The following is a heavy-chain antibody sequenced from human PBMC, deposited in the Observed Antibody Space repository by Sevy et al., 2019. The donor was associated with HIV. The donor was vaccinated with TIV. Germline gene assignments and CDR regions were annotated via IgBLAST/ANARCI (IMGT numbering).Heavy chain of an antibody. V-gene: IGHV3-48*02. CDR3: AREAYYYDSREENWFDP. CDR1: GFTFSTYT. Sequence: GGSLRLSCVGSGFTFSTYTMHGVRQAPRKGLEWLSSISRDRRTIYYADSLKGRFTISRDNAKNSLYLQMNSLRDEDTAVYYCAREAYYYDSREENWFDPWGQGTLVTVSS. CDR2: ISRDRRTI. D-gene: IGHD3-22*01. J-gene: IGHJ5*02.